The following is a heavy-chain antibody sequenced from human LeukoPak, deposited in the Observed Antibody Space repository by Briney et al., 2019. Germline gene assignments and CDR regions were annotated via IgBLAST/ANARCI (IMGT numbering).Heavy chain of an antibody. Sequence: GGSLRLSCAASGFTFNSYAMKWVRQVPGGGLEWVSAISGSGGSTYHADSVKGRFTISRDNSKNTLYLQMNSLRAEDTAVYFCARCMAQGGLYSSDYWGQGTLVTVSS. CDR3: ARCMAQGGLYSSDY. CDR2: ISGSGGST. D-gene: IGHD2-8*01. CDR1: GFTFNSYA. V-gene: IGHV3-23*01. J-gene: IGHJ4*02.